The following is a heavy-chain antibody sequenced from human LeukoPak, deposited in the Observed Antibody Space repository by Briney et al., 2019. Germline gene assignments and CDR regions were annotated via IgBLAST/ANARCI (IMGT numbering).Heavy chain of an antibody. V-gene: IGHV3-21*01. CDR3: ARDFSSSWTFDAFDI. D-gene: IGHD6-13*01. J-gene: IGHJ3*02. CDR1: GFTFSSYS. CDR2: ISSSSSYI. Sequence: GGSLRLSCAASGFTFSSYSMNWVRQAPGKGLEWVSSISSSSSYIYYADSVKGRFTISRDNAKNSLYLQMNSLRAEDTAVYYCARDFSSSWTFDAFDIWGQGTMVTVSS.